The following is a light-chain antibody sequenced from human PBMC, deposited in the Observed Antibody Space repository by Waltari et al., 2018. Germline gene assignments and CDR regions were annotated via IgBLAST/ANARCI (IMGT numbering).Light chain of an antibody. J-gene: IGLJ2*01. CDR1: SSYVGDYDY. Sequence: QSALTQPPSASGSPGQSVTISCTGTSSYVGDYDYVSWYQQPPGKAPKLTIYEVSNGPVGRPVRCPVSNAGTPASLTVSGLQADDEADYYCGSFAGSINWVFGGGTKLTVL. CDR3: GSFAGSINWV. V-gene: IGLV2-8*01. CDR2: EVS.